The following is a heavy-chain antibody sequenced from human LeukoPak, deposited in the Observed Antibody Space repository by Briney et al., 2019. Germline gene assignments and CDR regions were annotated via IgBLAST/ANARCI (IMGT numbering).Heavy chain of an antibody. CDR1: GYTFTACS. CDR3: ARVRDFYDNSAYLSNFDS. Sequence: ASVKVSCKASGYTFTACSISWVRQARGQGLEWMGWISGYNRKTNYAQKLQGRVTMNTDTSTSTAYMELRSLRSDDTAVYYCARVRDFYDNSAYLSNFDSWGQGTLVTVSS. CDR2: ISGYNRKT. V-gene: IGHV1-18*01. J-gene: IGHJ4*02. D-gene: IGHD3-22*01.